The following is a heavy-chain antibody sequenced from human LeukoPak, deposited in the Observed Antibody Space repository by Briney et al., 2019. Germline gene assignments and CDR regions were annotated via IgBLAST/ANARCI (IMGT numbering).Heavy chain of an antibody. CDR2: IKQDGSEK. J-gene: IGHJ2*01. CDR3: AKDRSWIQPWYFEL. Sequence: GGSLRLSCAASGFTFSSYWMSWVRQAPGKGLEWVANIKQDGSEKYYVDSVKGRFTISRDNAKNSLYLQMNSLRAEDTAVYYCAKDRSWIQPWYFELWGRGTLVTVSS. CDR1: GFTFSSYW. V-gene: IGHV3-7*03. D-gene: IGHD5-18*01.